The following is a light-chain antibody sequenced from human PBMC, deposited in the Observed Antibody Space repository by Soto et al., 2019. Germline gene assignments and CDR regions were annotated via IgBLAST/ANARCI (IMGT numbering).Light chain of an antibody. CDR2: EVT. CDR3: SSYTSRSTLV. J-gene: IGLJ1*01. CDR1: SSDAGGYNY. V-gene: IGLV2-14*01. Sequence: QSALTQPASVSGSPGQSITISCTGTSSDAGGYNYVSWYQQHPGKVPKLMIYEVTNRPSGVSNRFSGSKSGNTASLPISGLQAEDEADYYCSSYTSRSTLVFGTGTKVTV.